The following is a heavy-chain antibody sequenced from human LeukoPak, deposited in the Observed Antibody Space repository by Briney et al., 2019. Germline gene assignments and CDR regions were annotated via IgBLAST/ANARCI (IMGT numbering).Heavy chain of an antibody. CDR2: ISSSGSTI. D-gene: IGHD3-9*01. J-gene: IGHJ4*02. CDR1: GFTFSSYE. CDR3: AREQRPALLRYFDWLFIFDY. V-gene: IGHV3-48*03. Sequence: PGGSLRLSCAASGFTFSSYEMNWVRQAPGKGLEWVSYISSSGSTIYYADSVKGRFTISRDNAKNSLYLQMNSLRAEDTAVYYCAREQRPALLRYFDWLFIFDYWGQGTLVTVSS.